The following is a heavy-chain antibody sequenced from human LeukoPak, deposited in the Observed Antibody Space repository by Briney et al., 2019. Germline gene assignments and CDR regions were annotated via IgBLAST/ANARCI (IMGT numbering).Heavy chain of an antibody. D-gene: IGHD1-26*01. J-gene: IGHJ2*01. V-gene: IGHV4-59*13. Sequence: SETLALTRTVSGGSLSSYYGSRMRRPPGMELEWIGCIYYSGSTNHNPSLTSRVTISVDPSKDPSSLRPTSVPAADTAVYYCARSFLGDWYFDLWGRGTLVTVSS. CDR2: IYYSGST. CDR3: ARSFLGDWYFDL. CDR1: GGSLSSYY.